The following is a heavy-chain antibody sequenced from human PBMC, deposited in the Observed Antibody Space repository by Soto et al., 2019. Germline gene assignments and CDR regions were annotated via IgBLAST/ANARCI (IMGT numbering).Heavy chain of an antibody. CDR1: GYSFTSYW. CDR2: IDPGDSDI. D-gene: IGHD2-15*01. Sequence: GESLKISCKGSGYSFTSYWTGWVRQMAGKGLEWMGIIDPGDSDIRYSPSFEGQVSISADKSINTAYLQWRRLKAADTAVYYCARHVGCSGGSCYIDFWGQGTVVTVSS. CDR3: ARHVGCSGGSCYIDF. V-gene: IGHV5-51*01. J-gene: IGHJ4*02.